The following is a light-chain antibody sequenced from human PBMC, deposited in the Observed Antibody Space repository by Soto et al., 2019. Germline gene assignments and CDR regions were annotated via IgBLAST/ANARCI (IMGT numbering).Light chain of an antibody. CDR2: GAS. V-gene: IGKV3-15*01. CDR3: QQSHDWPPLT. Sequence: EIVMTQSPATVSVSPGERVTLSCRASQRIRSNLAWYQQRPGQAPRLLIHGASNRATGVPARFSGTGSGTEFTLTISSLQSEDFAVYYRQQSHDWPPLTFGGGTKVEIK. J-gene: IGKJ4*01. CDR1: QRIRSN.